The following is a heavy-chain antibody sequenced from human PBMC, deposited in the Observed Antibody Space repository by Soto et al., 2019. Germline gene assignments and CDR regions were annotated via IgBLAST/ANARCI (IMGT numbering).Heavy chain of an antibody. D-gene: IGHD3-22*01. J-gene: IGHJ4*01. Sequence: SVKVSCKASGGTFSSYAISWVRQAPGQGLEWMGGIIPIFGTANYAQKFQGSVTITADESTSTAYMELSSLRSEDTAVYYCARDLGYYDSSGYYWGFDYWGQGTLVTVSS. CDR3: ARDLGYYDSSGYYWGFDY. CDR1: GGTFSSYA. V-gene: IGHV1-69*13. CDR2: IIPIFGTA.